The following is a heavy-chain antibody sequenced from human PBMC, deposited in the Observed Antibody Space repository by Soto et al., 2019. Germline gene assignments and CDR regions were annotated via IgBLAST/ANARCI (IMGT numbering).Heavy chain of an antibody. CDR2: VSTSGNV. J-gene: IGHJ4*02. Sequence: EILSLTCIVAGGSLNKYYWPWIRQTAGKGLEWIGRVSTSGNVVSKASLRSRLTMSVDTCKNHFSLTLTYATAAHTPVYYCERDNNDFWSPYPLACDYWGQGALVTVSS. D-gene: IGHD3-3*01. V-gene: IGHV4-4*07. CDR1: GGSLNKYY. CDR3: ERDNNDFWSPYPLACDY.